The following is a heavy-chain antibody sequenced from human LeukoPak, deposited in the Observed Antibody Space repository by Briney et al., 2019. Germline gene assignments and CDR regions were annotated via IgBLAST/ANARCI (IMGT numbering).Heavy chain of an antibody. CDR2: TNHSGST. CDR1: GGSFSGYY. V-gene: IGHV4-34*01. D-gene: IGHD3-10*01. CDR3: ARGQMVRGPPSWFDP. J-gene: IGHJ5*02. Sequence: PSETLSLTCAVYGGSFSGYYWSRIRQPPGKGLEWIGETNHSGSTNYNPSLKSRVTISVDTSKNQFSLKLSSVTAADTAVYYCARGQMVRGPPSWFDPWGQGTLVTVSS.